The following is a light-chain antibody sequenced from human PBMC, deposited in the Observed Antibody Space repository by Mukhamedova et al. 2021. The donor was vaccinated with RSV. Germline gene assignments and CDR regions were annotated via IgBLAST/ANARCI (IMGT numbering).Light chain of an antibody. CDR3: QQYNSAPPVFT. J-gene: IGKJ3*01. Sequence: WYQRRVHGKIPKLLIYATSTSHLGVPSRFSGSGSGTDFTLTISSLQPEDVATYYCQQYNSAPPVFTFGPGTKVDIK. CDR2: ATS. V-gene: IGKV1-27*01.